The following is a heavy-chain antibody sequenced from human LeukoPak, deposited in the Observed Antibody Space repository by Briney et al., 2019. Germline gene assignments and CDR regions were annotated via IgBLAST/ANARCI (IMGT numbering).Heavy chain of an antibody. Sequence: GASVKVSCKASGYTFTGYYMYWVRQAPGQGLEWMGWMNPNNGNTGYAQKFQGRVTMTRNTSISTAYMELSSLRSEDTAVYYCARGSEYQLPRLYYFDYWGQGTLVTVSS. V-gene: IGHV1-8*02. CDR3: ARGSEYQLPRLYYFDY. D-gene: IGHD2-2*01. CDR2: MNPNNGNT. CDR1: GYTFTGYY. J-gene: IGHJ4*02.